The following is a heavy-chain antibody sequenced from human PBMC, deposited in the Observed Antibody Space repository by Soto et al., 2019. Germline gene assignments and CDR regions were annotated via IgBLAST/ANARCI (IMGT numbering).Heavy chain of an antibody. Sequence: QITLNESGPTLVKPTQTLTLTCTFSGFSLSTRGEGVGWLRQPPGKALEWLALSYWNGDRRYSPSLKSRLTITKGTSEDQVVLTMTDMDPVDTATYYCAHRTYYFGSGHVFQHWGPGTLVTVSS. CDR2: SYWNGDR. J-gene: IGHJ1*01. CDR1: GFSLSTRGEG. D-gene: IGHD3-10*01. V-gene: IGHV2-5*01. CDR3: AHRTYYFGSGHVFQH.